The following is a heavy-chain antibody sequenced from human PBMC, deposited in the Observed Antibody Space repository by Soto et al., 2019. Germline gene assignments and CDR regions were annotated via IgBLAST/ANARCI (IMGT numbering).Heavy chain of an antibody. CDR2: IRAYNGNT. D-gene: IGHD4-17*01. Sequence: ASVKVSCKASGYTFTSYGISWVRQAPGQGLEWMKWIRAYNGNTNYAQKLQGRVTMTTDTSTSTTYMELRNLRSDDTDVYYCAKYYHGDADYYYYGRDVWGQGTTVTVSS. CDR3: AKYYHGDADYYYYGRDV. J-gene: IGHJ6*02. V-gene: IGHV1-18*01. CDR1: GYTFTSYG.